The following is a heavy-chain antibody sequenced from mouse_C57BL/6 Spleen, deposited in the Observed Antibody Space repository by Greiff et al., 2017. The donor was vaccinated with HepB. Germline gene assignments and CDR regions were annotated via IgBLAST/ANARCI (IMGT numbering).Heavy chain of an antibody. J-gene: IGHJ1*03. V-gene: IGHV1-80*01. D-gene: IGHD2-3*01. CDR1: GYAFSSYW. CDR3: ARWLLEKYFDV. Sequence: QLQLQQSGAELVKPGASVKISCKASGYAFSSYWMNWVKQRPGKGLEWIGQIYPGDGDTNYNGKFKGKATLTADKSSSTAYMQLSSLTSEDSAVYFCARWLLEKYFDVWGTGTTVTVSS. CDR2: IYPGDGDT.